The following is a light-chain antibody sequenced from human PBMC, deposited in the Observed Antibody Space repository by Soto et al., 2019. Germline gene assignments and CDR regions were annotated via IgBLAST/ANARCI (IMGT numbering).Light chain of an antibody. J-gene: IGKJ1*01. CDR3: QESYSSLWGT. Sequence: DIQMTQSPSSLSASVGDRVTITCRASRYIRSDLSWYQHRPGQAPKVLIYVASTLQSGVPSRFSGSGSGTDFTLTISSLEPEDFATYYCQESYSSLWGTCGQGTKVDIK. V-gene: IGKV1-39*01. CDR1: RYIRSD. CDR2: VAS.